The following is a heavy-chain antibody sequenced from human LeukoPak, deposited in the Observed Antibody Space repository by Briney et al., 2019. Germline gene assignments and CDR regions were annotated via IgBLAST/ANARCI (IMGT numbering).Heavy chain of an antibody. Sequence: PGGSLRLSCAASGFAFSSLDMGWVRQAPRKGLEWVSAISAGGDRTYYADSVKGRFTISRDNSKNTLYLQMNSLRAEDTAVYYCATIRLATNDAFDIWGQGTMVTVSS. V-gene: IGHV3-23*01. CDR2: ISAGGDRT. J-gene: IGHJ3*02. D-gene: IGHD3-9*01. CDR1: GFAFSSLD. CDR3: ATIRLATNDAFDI.